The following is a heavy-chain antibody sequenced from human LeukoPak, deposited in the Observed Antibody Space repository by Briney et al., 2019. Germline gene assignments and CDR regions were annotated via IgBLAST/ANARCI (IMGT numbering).Heavy chain of an antibody. J-gene: IGHJ6*02. CDR2: MNPNSGNT. D-gene: IGHD1-1*01. V-gene: IGHV1-8*01. CDR3: ASFRTTGTTYYGMDV. CDR1: GYTFTSYD. Sequence: ASVKVSCKASGYTFTSYDINWVRQATGQGLEWMGWMNPNSGNTGYAQKFQGRVTMTRNTSISTAYMELSSLRPEDTAVYYCASFRTTGTTYYGMDVWGQGTTVTVSS.